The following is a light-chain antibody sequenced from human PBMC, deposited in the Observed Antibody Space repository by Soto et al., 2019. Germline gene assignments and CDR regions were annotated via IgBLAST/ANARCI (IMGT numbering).Light chain of an antibody. CDR2: GAS. V-gene: IGKV3-20*01. Sequence: EIVLTQSPGTLSLSPGERATLSCRASQSVSSNFLAWYQQKPGQAPRLLIYGASSRATGIPDRFSGSGSGTDFTLTIIRLEPEDFAVYYCQQYGNSPRPFGQGIKVE. CDR3: QQYGNSPRP. J-gene: IGKJ1*01. CDR1: QSVSSNF.